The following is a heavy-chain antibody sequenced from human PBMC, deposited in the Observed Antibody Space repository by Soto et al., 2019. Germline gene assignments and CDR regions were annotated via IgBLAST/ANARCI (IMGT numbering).Heavy chain of an antibody. CDR3: ASVGLRFLEWPHENYYYYGMDV. D-gene: IGHD3-3*01. Sequence: SETLSLTCAVSGGSIASSSYNWGWIRQPPGKRLEWIGSLYYSGSTYYNPSLKSRVTITVGTSKKRFSLKLSSVTAADTAVYYCASVGLRFLEWPHENYYYYGMDVWGQGTTVTVSS. V-gene: IGHV4-39*01. J-gene: IGHJ6*02. CDR2: LYYSGST. CDR1: GGSIASSSYN.